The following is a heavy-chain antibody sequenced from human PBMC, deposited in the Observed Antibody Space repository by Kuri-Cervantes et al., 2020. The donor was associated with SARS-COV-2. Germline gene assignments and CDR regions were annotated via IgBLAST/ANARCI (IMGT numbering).Heavy chain of an antibody. V-gene: IGHV4-39*01. D-gene: IGHD3-22*01. J-gene: IGHJ6*03. CDR2: MYYSGST. Sequence: SETLSLTCTVSGDSISSSRYYWGWIRQPPGKGLEWIGSMYYSGSTYYNPSLKSRLTISVDTSKNQFSLKLSSVTAADTAVYYCARHMPGTAYYDTSGYYKRNYYYYMDVWGKGTTVTVSS. CDR1: GDSISSSRYY. CDR3: ARHMPGTAYYDTSGYYKRNYYYYMDV.